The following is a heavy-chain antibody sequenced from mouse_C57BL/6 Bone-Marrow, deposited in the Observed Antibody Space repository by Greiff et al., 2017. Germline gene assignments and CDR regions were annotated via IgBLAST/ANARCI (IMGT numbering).Heavy chain of an antibody. J-gene: IGHJ3*01. CDR1: GFSLTSYG. D-gene: IGHD1-1*01. Sequence: QVQLQQSGPGLVAPSQSLSITCTVSGFSLTSYGVSWVRQPPGKGLEWLGGIWGDGSTNYHSALISRLSISKDNSKSQVFLKLNSLQTDDTATYYWASSTVPPAWFAYWGQGTLVTVSA. V-gene: IGHV2-3*01. CDR3: ASSTVPPAWFAY. CDR2: IWGDGST.